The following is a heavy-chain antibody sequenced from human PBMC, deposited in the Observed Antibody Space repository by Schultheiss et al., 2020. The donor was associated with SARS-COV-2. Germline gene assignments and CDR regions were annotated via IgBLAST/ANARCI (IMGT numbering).Heavy chain of an antibody. J-gene: IGHJ4*02. V-gene: IGHV4-4*02. CDR1: GGSISSSNW. Sequence: SETLSLTCTVSGGSISSSNWWSWVRQHPGKGLEWIGYIYYSGSTYYNPSLKSRVTISVDTSMNQFSLRLSSVTAADTAVYYCARGIGSSSPYFDYWGQGTLVTVSS. D-gene: IGHD6-6*01. CDR3: ARGIGSSSPYFDY. CDR2: IYYSGST.